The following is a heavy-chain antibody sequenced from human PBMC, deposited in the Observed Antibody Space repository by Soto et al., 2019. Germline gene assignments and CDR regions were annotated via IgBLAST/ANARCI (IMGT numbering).Heavy chain of an antibody. J-gene: IGHJ4*02. CDR3: ARAHSSRWFYFDS. D-gene: IGHD6-13*01. CDR1: GFSFSASW. V-gene: IGHV3-7*01. Sequence: GGSLRLSCAASGFSFSASWMAWVRQAPGKGLEWVSDITQDGGERNYVDSVKGRVTISRDNAKNSLYLQMNSLGAEDTAVYYCARAHSSRWFYFDSWGQGALVTVSS. CDR2: ITQDGGER.